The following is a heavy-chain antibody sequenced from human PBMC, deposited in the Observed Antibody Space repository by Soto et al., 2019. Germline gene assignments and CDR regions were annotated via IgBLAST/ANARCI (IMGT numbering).Heavy chain of an antibody. Sequence: GASVKVSCKASGYTFTSYGISWVRQAPGQGLEWMGWISAYNGNTNYAQKLQGRVTMTTDTSTSTAYMELRSLRSDDTAVYYCARVIAARPGPNSYFDLWGRGTLVTVSS. V-gene: IGHV1-18*01. D-gene: IGHD6-6*01. CDR1: GYTFTSYG. J-gene: IGHJ2*01. CDR3: ARVIAARPGPNSYFDL. CDR2: ISAYNGNT.